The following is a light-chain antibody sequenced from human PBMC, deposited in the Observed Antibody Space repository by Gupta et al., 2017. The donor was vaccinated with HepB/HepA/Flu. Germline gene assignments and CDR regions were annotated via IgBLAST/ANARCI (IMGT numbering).Light chain of an antibody. CDR3: QQYGRSPLT. CDR1: QSVSSSY. CDR2: GAS. Sequence: EIVLTQSPGTLSLSPGERATLSCRASQSVSSSYLAWYQQKPGQAPRLLIYGASSRATGIPDRFSGSGSGTDFTLTISRLGPEDFAVYYCQQYGRSPLTFGPGTKVD. J-gene: IGKJ3*01. V-gene: IGKV3-20*01.